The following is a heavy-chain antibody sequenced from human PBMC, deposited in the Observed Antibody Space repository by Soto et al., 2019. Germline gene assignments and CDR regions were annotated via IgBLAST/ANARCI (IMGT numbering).Heavy chain of an antibody. D-gene: IGHD1-20*01. V-gene: IGHV3-21*01. CDR1: GFTFSSYS. J-gene: IGHJ6*02. CDR2: ISSSSSYI. CDR3: ARDRTPHITGYGMDV. Sequence: EVQLVESGGGLVKPGGSLRLSCAASGFTFSSYSMNWVRQAPGKGLEWVSSISSSSSYIYYADSVKGRFTISRDNAKNSLYLQMNSMRAEDTAVYYCARDRTPHITGYGMDVWGQGTTVTVSS.